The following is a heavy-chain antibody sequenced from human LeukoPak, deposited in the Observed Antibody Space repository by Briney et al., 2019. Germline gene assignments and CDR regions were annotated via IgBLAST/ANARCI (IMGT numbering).Heavy chain of an antibody. Sequence: PSETLSLTCTVSGGSISSGGYYWSWIRQHPGKGLEWIGYIYYSGSTYYNPSLKSRVTISIDTSKNQFSLMLSSVTAADTAVYYCARDDSSGYFSVYWGQGTLGTVSS. D-gene: IGHD3-22*01. CDR1: GGSISSGGYY. CDR3: ARDDSSGYFSVY. J-gene: IGHJ4*02. CDR2: IYYSGST. V-gene: IGHV4-31*03.